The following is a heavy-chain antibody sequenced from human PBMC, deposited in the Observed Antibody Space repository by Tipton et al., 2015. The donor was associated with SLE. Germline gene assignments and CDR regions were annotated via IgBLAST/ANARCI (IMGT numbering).Heavy chain of an antibody. J-gene: IGHJ4*02. CDR2: ISSNGWST. CDR3: AKDSGAYDFDY. D-gene: IGHD5-12*01. V-gene: IGHV3-23*01. CDR1: GFNFEMNA. Sequence: GSLRLSCAASGFNFEMNAMNWVRQAPGKGLEWISFISSNGWSTHYADSVKGRFTISRDNSKNTVFLQMNSLRPEDTAVYYCAKDSGAYDFDYWGQGTLVTVSS.